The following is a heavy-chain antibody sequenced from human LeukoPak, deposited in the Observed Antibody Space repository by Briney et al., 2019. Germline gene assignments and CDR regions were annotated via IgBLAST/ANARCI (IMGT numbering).Heavy chain of an antibody. CDR1: GFTFSSYG. Sequence: GGSLRLSCAASGFTFSSYGMNWVRQAPGKGLEWVSYISSSSSTIYYADSVKGRFTISRDTAKNSLSLQMNSLRAEDTAVYYCARAVSNYYMDVWGKGTTVTVSS. V-gene: IGHV3-48*01. CDR2: ISSSSSTI. CDR3: ARAVSNYYMDV. J-gene: IGHJ6*03. D-gene: IGHD3-10*01.